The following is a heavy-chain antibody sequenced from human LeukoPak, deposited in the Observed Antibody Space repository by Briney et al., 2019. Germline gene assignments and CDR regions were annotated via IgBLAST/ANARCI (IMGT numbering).Heavy chain of an antibody. J-gene: IGHJ3*02. CDR3: ARDVWPYSSGWYDAFDI. CDR1: GFTFSSYG. D-gene: IGHD6-19*01. Sequence: GGSLRLSCAASGFTFSSYGMHWARQAPGKGLEWVAVIWYDGSNKYYADSVKGRFTISRDNSKNTLYLQMNSLRAEDTAVYYCARDVWPYSSGWYDAFDIWGQGTMVTVSS. V-gene: IGHV3-33*01. CDR2: IWYDGSNK.